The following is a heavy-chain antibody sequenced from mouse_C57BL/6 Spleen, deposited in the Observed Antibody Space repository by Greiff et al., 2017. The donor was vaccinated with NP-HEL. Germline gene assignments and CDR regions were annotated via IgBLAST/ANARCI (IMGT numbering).Heavy chain of an antibody. J-gene: IGHJ1*03. CDR1: GYTFTSYW. D-gene: IGHD1-1*01. V-gene: IGHV1-55*01. Sequence: QVQLQQPGAELVKPGASVKMSCKASGYTFTSYWITWVKQRPGQGLEWIGDIYPGSGSTNYNEKFKSKATLTVDTSSSTAYMQRSSLTSEDSAVYYCARDDYGSRHWYFDVWGTGTTVTVSS. CDR3: ARDDYGSRHWYFDV. CDR2: IYPGSGST.